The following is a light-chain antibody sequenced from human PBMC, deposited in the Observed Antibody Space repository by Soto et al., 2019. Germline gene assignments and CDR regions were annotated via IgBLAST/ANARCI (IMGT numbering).Light chain of an antibody. J-gene: IGLJ2*01. Sequence: QSVLTQPPSVSGAPGQRVTISCTGSSSNIGAGYDVHWYQQLPGTAPKLFIYGNSNRPSGVPDRFSGSKSGTSASLAITGLQAEDEADYYSQSYDSSLSGVVFGGGTKVTVL. V-gene: IGLV1-40*01. CDR1: SSNIGAGYD. CDR3: QSYDSSLSGVV. CDR2: GNS.